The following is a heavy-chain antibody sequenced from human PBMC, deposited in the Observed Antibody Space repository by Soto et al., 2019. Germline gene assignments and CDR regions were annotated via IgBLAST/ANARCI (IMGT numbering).Heavy chain of an antibody. CDR3: ARGYSYGPLDY. D-gene: IGHD5-18*01. Sequence: GGSVRLSCAASGFTVTSNYMSWFRQAPGKGLEWVSVIYTGGTTYYADSVKGRFTISRDNSKNTLYLEMNSPTTEDTAVYYCARGYSYGPLDYWGQGTLVTVSS. J-gene: IGHJ4*02. CDR2: IYTGGTT. CDR1: GFTVTSNY. V-gene: IGHV3-66*01.